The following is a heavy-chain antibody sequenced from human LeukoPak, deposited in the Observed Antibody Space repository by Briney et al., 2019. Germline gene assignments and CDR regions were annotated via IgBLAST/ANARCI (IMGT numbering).Heavy chain of an antibody. CDR3: ARTATDTGEFDY. J-gene: IGHJ4*02. D-gene: IGHD6-13*01. CDR2: ISSSSSSI. CDR1: GFTFSSYS. V-gene: IGHV3-21*01. Sequence: GGSLRLSCAASGFTFSSYSMNWVRQAPGKGLECVSSISSSSSSIYYADSVKGRFTVSRDDAKNSLYLQMNSLRAEDTAVYYCARTATDTGEFDYWGQGTLVTVSS.